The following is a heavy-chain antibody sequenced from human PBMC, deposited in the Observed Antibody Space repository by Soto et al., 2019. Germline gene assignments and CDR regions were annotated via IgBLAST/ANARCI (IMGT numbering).Heavy chain of an antibody. Sequence: QVQLVASGGGVVQPGRSLRLSCAASGFTFSSYAMYWVRQAPGKGLEWVAVISYDGSNKYYADSVKGRFTISRDNSKNTLYLQMNSLRAEDTAVYYCARAGCDGGSCYTLVGLRYGMDVWGQGTTVTVSS. J-gene: IGHJ6*02. CDR1: GFTFSSYA. D-gene: IGHD2-15*01. CDR2: ISYDGSNK. V-gene: IGHV3-30-3*01. CDR3: ARAGCDGGSCYTLVGLRYGMDV.